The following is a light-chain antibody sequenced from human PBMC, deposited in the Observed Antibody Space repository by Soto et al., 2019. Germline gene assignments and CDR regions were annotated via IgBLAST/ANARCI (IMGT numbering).Light chain of an antibody. CDR1: SSDIGAFNF. J-gene: IGLJ1*01. V-gene: IGLV2-14*03. CDR2: GVT. Sequence: QSALTQPASVSGSPGQSISIPCTGTSSDIGAFNFVSWYQQHPGKAPKVLIYGVTNRPSGVDYRFSGSKSGNTASLIISGLRPEDEAEYYCSSFTSASTRIFGTGTKLTVL. CDR3: SSFTSASTRI.